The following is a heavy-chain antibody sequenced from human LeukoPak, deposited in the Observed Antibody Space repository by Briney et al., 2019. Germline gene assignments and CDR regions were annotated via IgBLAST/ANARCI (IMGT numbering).Heavy chain of an antibody. Sequence: GGSLRLSCAASGFTFSDYYMSWIRQAPGKGLEWVSYVSSSGSTIYYADSVKGRFTISRDNAKNSLYLQMNSLRAEDTAVYYCARDGWNYGYRDYYYGMDVWGQGTTVTVSS. CDR3: ARDGWNYGYRDYYYGMDV. D-gene: IGHD1-7*01. CDR2: VSSSGSTI. CDR1: GFTFSDYY. J-gene: IGHJ6*02. V-gene: IGHV3-11*01.